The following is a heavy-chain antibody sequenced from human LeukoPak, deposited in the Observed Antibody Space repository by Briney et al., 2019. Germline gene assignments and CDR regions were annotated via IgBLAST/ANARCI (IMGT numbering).Heavy chain of an antibody. CDR3: AHRGGFSSGFSFVS. V-gene: IGHV2-5*01. D-gene: IGHD5-18*01. CDR2: IYWNDDK. Sequence: SGPTLVKPTQTLTLTCTFSGFSLSTSGVGVGWIRQPPGKALEWLALIYWNDDKRYSPSLKSRLTITKDTSKNQVVLTMTNMDPVDTATYYCAHRGGFSSGFSFVSWGQGTLLTVSS. CDR1: GFSLSTSGVG. J-gene: IGHJ4*02.